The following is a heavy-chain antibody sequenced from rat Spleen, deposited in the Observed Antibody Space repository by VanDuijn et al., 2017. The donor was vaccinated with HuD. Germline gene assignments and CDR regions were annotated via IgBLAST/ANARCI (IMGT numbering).Heavy chain of an antibody. Sequence: EVQLVESDGGLVQPGRSLKLSCAASGFTFSDYGVAWVRQAPTTGLEWVATISYGDSSSHSGTYYRDSVKGRFTISRDNAMSTLYLQMDSLRSEDTATYNCARSLIYYGYDSYYFDYWGQGVMVTVSS. CDR1: GFTFSDYG. CDR3: ARSLIYYGYDSYYFDY. CDR2: ISYGDSSSHSGT. D-gene: IGHD1-7*01. V-gene: IGHV5-29*01. J-gene: IGHJ2*01.